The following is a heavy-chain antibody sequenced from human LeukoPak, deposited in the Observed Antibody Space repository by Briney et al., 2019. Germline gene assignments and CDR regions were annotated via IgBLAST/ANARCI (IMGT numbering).Heavy chain of an antibody. CDR2: IYYSGST. Sequence: SETLSLTCTVSGGSISSGGYYWSWIRQHPGKGLEWIGYIYYSGSTYYNPSLKSRATISVDTSKNQFSLKLSSVTAADAAVYYCARGDYYGSGSYRIVFFDYWGQGTLVTVSS. CDR3: ARGDYYGSGSYRIVFFDY. J-gene: IGHJ4*02. D-gene: IGHD3-10*01. CDR1: GGSISSGGYY. V-gene: IGHV4-31*03.